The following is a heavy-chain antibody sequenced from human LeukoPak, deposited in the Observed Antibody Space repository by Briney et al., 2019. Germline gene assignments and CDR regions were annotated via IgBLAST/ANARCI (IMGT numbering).Heavy chain of an antibody. CDR1: GYSISSGYY. J-gene: IGHJ4*02. CDR2: IHYIGNT. V-gene: IGHV4-38-2*02. CDR3: ARVRDDYFFDY. Sequence: PSETLSLTCTVSGYSISSGYYWGWIRQPPGKGLEWIAYIHYIGNTYYNPSLESRVTMSVDTSSNQFSLNVASVTAADTAVYYCARVRDDYFFDYWGQGILVTVSS. D-gene: IGHD3-3*01.